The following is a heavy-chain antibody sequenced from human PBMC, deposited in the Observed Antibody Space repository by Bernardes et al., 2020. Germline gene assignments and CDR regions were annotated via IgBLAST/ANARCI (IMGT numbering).Heavy chain of an antibody. V-gene: IGHV4-34*01. CDR3: AREPIKGYCSSTSCYTRIGYFDY. J-gene: IGHJ4*02. CDR2: INHSGST. Sequence: DNLSLTCAVYGGSFSGYYWSWIRQPPGKGLEWIGEINHSGSTNYNPSLKSRVTISVDTSKNQFSLKLSSVTAADTAVYYCAREPIKGYCSSTSCYTRIGYFDYWGQGTLVTVSS. CDR1: GGSFSGYY. D-gene: IGHD2-2*02.